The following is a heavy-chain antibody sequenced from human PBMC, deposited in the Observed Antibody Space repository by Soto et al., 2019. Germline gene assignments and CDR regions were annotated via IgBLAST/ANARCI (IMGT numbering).Heavy chain of an antibody. J-gene: IGHJ4*02. D-gene: IGHD2-21*01. CDR2: ISPYKGDT. CDR3: ARDLPPYDTTYSVVVARFDY. Sequence: QVQLVLSGPEMKEPGASVKVSCKASNYDFRDYGFSWVRQAPGQGLEWMGWISPYKGDTNYAQKFQGRVTLTTDSSTNTAYMELRSLRSDDTAMYYCARDLPPYDTTYSVVVARFDYWGQGTLVTVSS. V-gene: IGHV1-18*01. CDR1: NYDFRDYG.